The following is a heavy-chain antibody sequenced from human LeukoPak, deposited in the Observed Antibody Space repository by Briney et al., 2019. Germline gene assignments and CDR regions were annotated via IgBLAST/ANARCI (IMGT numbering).Heavy chain of an antibody. J-gene: IGHJ4*02. CDR2: ISIDGSST. CDR1: GFTFSSYW. Sequence: GGSLRLSCAAPGFTFSSYWMHWVRQAPGKGLVWVSRISIDGSSTNYADSVKGRFTISRDNAKNTLYLQMNSLRAEDTAVYYCARSSTVRGGLTEDWGQGTLVTVSS. D-gene: IGHD3-9*01. CDR3: ARSSTVRGGLTED. V-gene: IGHV3-74*01.